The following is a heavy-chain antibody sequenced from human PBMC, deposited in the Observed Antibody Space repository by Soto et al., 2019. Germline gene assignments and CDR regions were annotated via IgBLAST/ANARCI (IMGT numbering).Heavy chain of an antibody. V-gene: IGHV1-69*13. J-gene: IGHJ4*02. Sequence: SVKVSCKASGGTFSSYAISWVRQAPGQGLEWMGGIIPIFGTANYAQKFQGRVTITADESTSTAYMELSSPRSEDTAVYYCARDKAYCGGDCYPPGFDYWGQGTLVTVSS. CDR2: IIPIFGTA. CDR3: ARDKAYCGGDCYPPGFDY. CDR1: GGTFSSYA. D-gene: IGHD2-21*02.